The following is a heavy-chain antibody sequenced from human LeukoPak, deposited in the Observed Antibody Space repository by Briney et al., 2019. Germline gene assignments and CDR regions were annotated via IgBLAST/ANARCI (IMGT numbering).Heavy chain of an antibody. CDR2: IYYSGST. D-gene: IGHD3-10*01. J-gene: IGHJ4*02. V-gene: IGHV4-39*01. Sequence: SETLSLICTVSGGSISSSSYYWGWIRQPPGKGLEWIGSIYYSGSTYYNPSLKSRVTISVDTSKNQFSLKLSSVTAADTAVYYCARRLRMWFGELVYFDYWGQGTLVTVSS. CDR3: ARRLRMWFGELVYFDY. CDR1: GGSISSSSYY.